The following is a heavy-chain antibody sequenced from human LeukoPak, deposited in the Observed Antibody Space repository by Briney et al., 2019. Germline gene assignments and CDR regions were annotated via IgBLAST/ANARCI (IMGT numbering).Heavy chain of an antibody. CDR1: GFTFSSYA. CDR2: ISGSSSTI. D-gene: IGHD5-12*01. J-gene: IGHJ4*02. V-gene: IGHV3-48*04. Sequence: GGSLRLSCAASGFTFSSYAMSWVRQAPGKGLEWVSYISGSSSTIYHADSVKGRFTISRDNAKNSLYLQMNSLRAEDTAVYYCARDRGYSGYDYWGQGTLVTVSS. CDR3: ARDRGYSGYDY.